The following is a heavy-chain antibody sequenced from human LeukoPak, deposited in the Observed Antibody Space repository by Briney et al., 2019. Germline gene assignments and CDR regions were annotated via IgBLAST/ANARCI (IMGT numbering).Heavy chain of an antibody. CDR3: LTVTFDY. J-gene: IGHJ4*02. Sequence: GGSLRLSCAASGFTFSSYGMHWVRQAPGKGLEWAAVISYDGSNKYYADSVKGRFTISRDNSKNTLYLQMNSLRAEDTAVYYCLTVTFDYWGQGTPVTVSS. D-gene: IGHD4-23*01. V-gene: IGHV3-30*03. CDR1: GFTFSSYG. CDR2: ISYDGSNK.